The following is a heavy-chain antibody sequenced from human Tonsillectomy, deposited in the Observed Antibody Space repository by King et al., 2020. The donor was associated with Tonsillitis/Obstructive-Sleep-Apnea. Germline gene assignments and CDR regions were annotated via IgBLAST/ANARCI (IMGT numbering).Heavy chain of an antibody. CDR3: ARDWVALDGSPM. CDR2: IWYDGSNK. V-gene: IGHV3-33*01. CDR1: GFSFSSYG. D-gene: IGHD3-10*01. J-gene: IGHJ4*02. Sequence: VQLVESGGGVVQPGRSLRLSCAASGFSFSSYGMHWVRQAPGKGLEWVAVIWYDGSNKYYADSVKGRFIISRDNSKNTLYLQMNSLRAEDTAVYYCARDWVALDGSPMWGQGTLVTVSS.